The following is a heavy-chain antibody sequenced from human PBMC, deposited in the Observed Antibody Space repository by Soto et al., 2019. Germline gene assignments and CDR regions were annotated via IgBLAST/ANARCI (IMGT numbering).Heavy chain of an antibody. CDR1: GFTVSSYD. CDR2: LGAGGDT. Sequence: EVQLVESGGGLVQPGGSLRLACAASGFTVSSYDMHWVRHVTGKGLEWVSTLGAGGDTYFPDSVKGRFTISRDHAKNSLYLQMNNLGAGDTAVYYCARGTMVRGTLDPRISGPLDYWGQGTLVAVSS. V-gene: IGHV3-13*01. D-gene: IGHD3-10*01. J-gene: IGHJ4*02. CDR3: ARGTMVRGTLDPRISGPLDY.